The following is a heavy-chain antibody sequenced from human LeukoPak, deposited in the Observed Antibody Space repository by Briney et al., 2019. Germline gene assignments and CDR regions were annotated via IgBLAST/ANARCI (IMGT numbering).Heavy chain of an antibody. Sequence: GGSLRLSCAASGFTFSSYSMNWVRQAPGKGLEWVSSISSSSSYIYYADSVKGRFTISRDNSKNTLYLQMNSLRAEDTAVYYCARVSLYGIAAAGTFDYWGQGTLVTVSS. D-gene: IGHD6-13*01. CDR1: GFTFSSYS. CDR2: ISSSSSYI. V-gene: IGHV3-21*01. CDR3: ARVSLYGIAAAGTFDY. J-gene: IGHJ4*02.